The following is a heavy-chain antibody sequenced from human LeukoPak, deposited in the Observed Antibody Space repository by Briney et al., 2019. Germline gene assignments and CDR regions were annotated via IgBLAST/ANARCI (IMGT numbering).Heavy chain of an antibody. V-gene: IGHV6-1*01. CDR3: ARYGDGWFDP. CDR2: TYYRSKWYN. CDR1: GDSVSSNSAA. J-gene: IGHJ5*02. D-gene: IGHD4-17*01. Sequence: SQTLSLTCAISGDSVSSNSAAWIRQSPSRGLEWLGRTYYRSKWYNDYAVSAKSRITINPDTSKNQFSLQLNSVTPEDTAVYYCARYGDGWFDPWGQGTLVTVSS.